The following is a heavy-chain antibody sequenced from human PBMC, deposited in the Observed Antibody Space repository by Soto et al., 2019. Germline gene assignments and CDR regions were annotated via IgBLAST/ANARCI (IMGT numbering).Heavy chain of an antibody. CDR3: ARGRRRRLSDL. CDR1: GGSFIGYH. Sequence: PSETLSLTCAVYGGSFIGYHWSWIRQPPGKGLEWIGEINHSGSTNNNPSLKSRVTISVDTSKNQCSLKLSSVTAADTAVYYCARGRRRRLSDLWGRGTLVTVSS. CDR2: INHSGST. V-gene: IGHV4-34*01. J-gene: IGHJ2*01.